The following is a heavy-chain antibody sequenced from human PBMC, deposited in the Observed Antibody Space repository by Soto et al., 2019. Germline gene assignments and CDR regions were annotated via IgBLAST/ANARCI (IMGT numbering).Heavy chain of an antibody. CDR2: IYYSGST. CDR1: VCSISSYY. V-gene: IGHV4-59*01. CDR3: ARTNVQVVTDNWFDP. Sequence: SEPLPLTCTVSVCSISSYYGSLIPHPPGKGLEWIGYIYYSGSTNYNPSLKSRVTISVDTSKNQFSLKLSSVTAADTAVYYCARTNVQVVTDNWFDPWGQGTLVTV. J-gene: IGHJ5*02. D-gene: IGHD2-21*02.